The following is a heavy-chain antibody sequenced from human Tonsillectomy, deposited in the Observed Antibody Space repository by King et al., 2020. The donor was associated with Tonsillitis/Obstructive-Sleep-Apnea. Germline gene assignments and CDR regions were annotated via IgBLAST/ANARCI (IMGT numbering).Heavy chain of an antibody. CDR2: IYYSGST. CDR3: ARQDDRYCSSTTCYSYYMDV. Sequence: VQLQESGPGLVKPSETLSLTCNVSAGSISRYYWSWVRQPPGKGLEFIGYIYYSGSTNYNPSLKSRVTISVDPSKNQFSLKLSSVTAADTAVYYCARQDDRYCSSTTCYSYYMDVWGKGATVTVSS. J-gene: IGHJ6*03. V-gene: IGHV4-59*08. D-gene: IGHD2-2*01. CDR1: AGSISRYY.